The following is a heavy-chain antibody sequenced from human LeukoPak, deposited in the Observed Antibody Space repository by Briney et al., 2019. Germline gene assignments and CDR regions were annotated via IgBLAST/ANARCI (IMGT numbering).Heavy chain of an antibody. V-gene: IGHV3-15*07. CDR2: IKPKTDGETT. Sequence: GGSLRLSCAASGFTFSNAYMNWVRQAPGKGLERVGRIKPKTDGETTEYAAPVKDRFSISRDDSKSMMYLQMNSLKIEDTAVYYCTTDEDWNYARKDVWGQGATVIVSS. D-gene: IGHD1-7*01. CDR1: GFTFSNAY. J-gene: IGHJ6*02. CDR3: TTDEDWNYARKDV.